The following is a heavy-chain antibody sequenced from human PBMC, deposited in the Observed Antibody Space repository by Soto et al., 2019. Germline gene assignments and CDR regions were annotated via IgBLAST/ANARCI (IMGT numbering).Heavy chain of an antibody. CDR3: ARDGERDYYYYGMDV. Sequence: SVKVSCKASGGTFSSYAISWVRQAPGQGLEWMGGIIPIFGTANYAQKFQGRVTITADESTSTAYMELSSLRSEDTAVYYCARDGERDYYYYGMDVWGQGTTVTVSS. CDR1: GGTFSSYA. D-gene: IGHD2-21*01. CDR2: IIPIFGTA. V-gene: IGHV1-69*13. J-gene: IGHJ6*02.